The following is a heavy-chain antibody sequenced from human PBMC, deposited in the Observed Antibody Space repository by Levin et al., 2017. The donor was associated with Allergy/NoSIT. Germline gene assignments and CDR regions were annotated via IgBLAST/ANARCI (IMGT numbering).Heavy chain of an antibody. J-gene: IGHJ3*01. D-gene: IGHD6-19*01. Sequence: GGSLRLSCAASGFTFSDYAMTWVRQAPGKGLEWVSVITGGGFNTYYGDSVKGRFTVSRDNSKNTLYLELNSLRAEDTAVYYCAKKQAGTSGFSFEGWGQGTMVTVSS. CDR2: ITGGGFNT. V-gene: IGHV3-23*01. CDR1: GFTFSDYA. CDR3: AKKQAGTSGFSFEG.